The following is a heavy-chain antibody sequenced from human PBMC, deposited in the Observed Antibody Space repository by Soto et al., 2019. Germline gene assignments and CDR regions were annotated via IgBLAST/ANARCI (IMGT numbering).Heavy chain of an antibody. D-gene: IGHD6-19*01. V-gene: IGHV4-34*01. CDR1: GGSFSGYY. CDR3: ARTPGGGYSSGWYVNYYCMDV. Sequence: KQSQTLSLTCAVYGGSFSGYYWSWIHQPPGKGLEWIGEINHSGSTNYNPSLKSRVTISVDTSKNQFSLKLSSVTAADTAVYYCARTPGGGYSSGWYVNYYCMDVWGQGTTVTVSS. CDR2: INHSGST. J-gene: IGHJ6*02.